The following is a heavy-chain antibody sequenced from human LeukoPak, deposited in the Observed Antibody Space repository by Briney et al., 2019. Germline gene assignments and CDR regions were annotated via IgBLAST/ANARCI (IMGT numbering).Heavy chain of an antibody. J-gene: IGHJ4*02. Sequence: PGGSLRLSCAASRFTFSNFAMSWDRQAPGKGLEWVSTISGSAYSTYYADSVKGRFTISRDNSKNALFLQMNSLSAEDTAVYYCAKSGPYCSSTTCNYFDYWGQGTLVTVSS. CDR1: RFTFSNFA. V-gene: IGHV3-23*01. D-gene: IGHD2-2*01. CDR2: ISGSAYST. CDR3: AKSGPYCSSTTCNYFDY.